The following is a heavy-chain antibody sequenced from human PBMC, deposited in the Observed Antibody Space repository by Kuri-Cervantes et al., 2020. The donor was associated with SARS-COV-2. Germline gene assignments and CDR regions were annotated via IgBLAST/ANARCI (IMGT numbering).Heavy chain of an antibody. J-gene: IGHJ6*02. V-gene: IGHV4-59*01. CDR3: SRASYGMDV. CDR1: GGSISSDF. Sequence: SETLSLTCTVSGGSISSDFWNWIRQPPGKGLEWIGYIYYSGSTKYNPSLKSRVTISVDTSKNQFSLRVSSVTTADTAVYYCSRASYGMDVWGQGTTVT. CDR2: IYYSGST.